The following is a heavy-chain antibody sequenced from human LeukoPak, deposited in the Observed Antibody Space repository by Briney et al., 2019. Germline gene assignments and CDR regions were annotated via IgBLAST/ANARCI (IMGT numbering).Heavy chain of an antibody. CDR2: IWYDGSNK. V-gene: IGHV3-33*01. J-gene: IGHJ5*02. CDR3: ASAGIAAAGPPDWFDP. D-gene: IGHD6-13*01. Sequence: PGGSLRLSCAASGFTFSSYGMHWVRQAAGKGLEWVAVIWYDGSNKYYAESVKGRFTISRDNSKNTLYLQMNSLRAEDTAVYYCASAGIAAAGPPDWFDPWGQGTLVTVSS. CDR1: GFTFSSYG.